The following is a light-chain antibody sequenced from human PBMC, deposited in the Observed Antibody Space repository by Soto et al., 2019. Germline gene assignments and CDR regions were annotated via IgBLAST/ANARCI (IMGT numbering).Light chain of an antibody. CDR3: QQRPNWPLT. CDR1: QSLSSSY. Sequence: EIVLTQSPGTLSLSPGERATLSCRASQSLSSSYLAWYQQKPGQAPRLLIYGASNRATGIPARFSGSGSGTDFTLTISSLEPEDFAVYYCQQRPNWPLTFGGGTKVEIK. J-gene: IGKJ4*01. V-gene: IGKV3D-20*02. CDR2: GAS.